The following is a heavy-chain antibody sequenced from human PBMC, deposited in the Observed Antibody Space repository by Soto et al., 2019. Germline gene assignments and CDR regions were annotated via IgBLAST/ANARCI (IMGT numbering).Heavy chain of an antibody. V-gene: IGHV3-23*01. CDR2: ISGSGGNT. D-gene: IGHD2-2*01. J-gene: IGHJ5*02. Sequence: PGGSLRLSCAASGFTFSSYAMSWVRQAPGKGLEWVSAISGSGGNTYYTDSVKGRFTISRDNSKNTLYLQMNSLRAEDTAVYYCAKRTKPEYCSSTTCMGNWFDPWGQGTVVTVSS. CDR3: AKRTKPEYCSSTTCMGNWFDP. CDR1: GFTFSSYA.